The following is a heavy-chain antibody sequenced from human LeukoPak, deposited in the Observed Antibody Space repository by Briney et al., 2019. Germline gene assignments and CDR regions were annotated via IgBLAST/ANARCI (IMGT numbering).Heavy chain of an antibody. D-gene: IGHD7-27*01. Sequence: SETLSLTCTVSGGSISSYYWSWIRQPPGKGLEWIGHIYYSGSTNYNPSLKSRVTISVDTSKNQFSLKLSSVTAADTAVYYCARDRPWGGMDVWGQGTTVTVSS. J-gene: IGHJ6*02. CDR2: IYYSGST. V-gene: IGHV4-59*01. CDR3: ARDRPWGGMDV. CDR1: GGSISSYY.